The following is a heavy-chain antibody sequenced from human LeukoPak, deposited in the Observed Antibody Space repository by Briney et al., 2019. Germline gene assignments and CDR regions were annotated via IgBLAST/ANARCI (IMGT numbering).Heavy chain of an antibody. J-gene: IGHJ4*02. Sequence: SETLSLTCTVSGGSISTYYWSWVRQPPGKGLEWIGYIYYSGSTNYNPSLKSRVTISIDTSKNQFSLNLSSVTAADTAVYYCARSERYSSGWYFYFDYWGQGTLVTVSS. CDR3: ARSERYSSGWYFYFDY. CDR2: IYYSGST. D-gene: IGHD6-19*01. CDR1: GGSISTYY. V-gene: IGHV4-59*01.